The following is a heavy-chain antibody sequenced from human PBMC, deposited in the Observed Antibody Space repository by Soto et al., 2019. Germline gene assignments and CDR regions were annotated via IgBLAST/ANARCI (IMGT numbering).Heavy chain of an antibody. CDR3: ARKGYYYDSSGYYPFSSYYYYYGMDA. Sequence: GESLKISCKGSGYSFTSYWISWVRQMPGKGLEWMGRIDPSDSYTNYSPSFQGHVTISAGKSISTAYLQWSSLKASDTAMYYCARKGYYYDSSGYYPFSSYYYYYGMDAWGQGTTVTVSS. D-gene: IGHD3-22*01. J-gene: IGHJ6*02. V-gene: IGHV5-10-1*01. CDR2: IDPSDSYT. CDR1: GYSFTSYW.